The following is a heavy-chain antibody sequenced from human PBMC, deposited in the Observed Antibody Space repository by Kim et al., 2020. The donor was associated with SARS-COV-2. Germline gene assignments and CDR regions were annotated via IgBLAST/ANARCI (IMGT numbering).Heavy chain of an antibody. Sequence: GGSLRLSCAASGFTFDDCAMHWVRQVSRKGLEWVSFAGGHGGRSYYADSAKGRFTISRDTTKNSILLQMHSLSNEVSALHHCVKDGWSGFSRFDHWGQGT. CDR3: VKDGWSGFSRFDH. D-gene: IGHD3-3*01. J-gene: IGHJ5*02. CDR2: AGGHGGRS. V-gene: IGHV3-43*02. CDR1: GFTFDDCA.